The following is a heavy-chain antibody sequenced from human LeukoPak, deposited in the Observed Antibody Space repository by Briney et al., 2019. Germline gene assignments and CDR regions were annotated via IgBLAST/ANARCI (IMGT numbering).Heavy chain of an antibody. Sequence: SETLSLTCTISGGFISSSSYYWGWIRQPPGKGLEWIGDIYYSGSTYYNPALKSRVSMSIDTSKNQFSLELRSVAAADTALYYCARRRYYDSTGYVEWGQGTLVTVTS. D-gene: IGHD3-22*01. CDR1: GGFISSSSYY. CDR2: IYYSGST. V-gene: IGHV4-39*01. CDR3: ARRRYYDSTGYVE. J-gene: IGHJ1*01.